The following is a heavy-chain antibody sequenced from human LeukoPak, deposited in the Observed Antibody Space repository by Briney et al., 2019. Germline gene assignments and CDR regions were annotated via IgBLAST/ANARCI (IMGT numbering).Heavy chain of an antibody. D-gene: IGHD2-2*01. CDR3: ARDRIQLRAFDI. V-gene: IGHV3-66*01. Sequence: GGSLRLSCAASGFTVSSNYMSWVRQAPGKGLEWVSVIYSGGSTYYADSVKGRFTISRDNSKNTLYLQMNSLRAEDTAVYYCARDRIQLRAFDIWGQGTMVTVSS. J-gene: IGHJ3*02. CDR2: IYSGGST. CDR1: GFTVSSNY.